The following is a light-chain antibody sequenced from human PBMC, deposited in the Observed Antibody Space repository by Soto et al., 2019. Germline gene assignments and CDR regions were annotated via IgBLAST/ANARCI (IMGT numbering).Light chain of an antibody. CDR1: SSNIGSNT. CDR3: SSWDDSLNGRV. Sequence: QSVLTQPPSASGTPGQRVTISCSGSSSNIGSNTVTWYQQLPGTAPKLLIYGYNQRPSGVPDRFSGSKSGTSASLAISGLPSEDAAAYYYSSWDDSLNGRVFGGGTKLTVL. J-gene: IGLJ3*02. CDR2: GYN. V-gene: IGLV1-44*01.